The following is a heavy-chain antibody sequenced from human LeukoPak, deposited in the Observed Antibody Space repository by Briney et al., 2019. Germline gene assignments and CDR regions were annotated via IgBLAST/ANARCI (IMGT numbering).Heavy chain of an antibody. D-gene: IGHD3-10*01. V-gene: IGHV1-69*13. J-gene: IGHJ4*02. CDR1: GGTFSSYA. CDR2: IITIFGTA. Sequence: ASVKVSCKASGGTFSSYAISWVRQAPGQGLEWMGGIITIFGTANYAQKFQGRVTITADESTSTAYMELSSLRSEDTAVYYCASAANMVRGVIPYFDYWGQGTLVTVSS. CDR3: ASAANMVRGVIPYFDY.